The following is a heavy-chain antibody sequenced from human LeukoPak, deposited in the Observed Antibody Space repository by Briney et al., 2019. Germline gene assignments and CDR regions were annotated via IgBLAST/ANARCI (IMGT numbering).Heavy chain of an antibody. Sequence: SETLSLTCTVSGGSISSYYWSRIRQPAGKGLEWIGRIYTSGSTNYNPSLKSRVTMSVDTSKNQFSLKLSSVTAADTAVYYCARDSNTVTDVFYYYYGMDVWGQGTTVTVSS. CDR1: GGSISSYY. D-gene: IGHD4-17*01. CDR3: ARDSNTVTDVFYYYYGMDV. V-gene: IGHV4-4*07. J-gene: IGHJ6*02. CDR2: IYTSGST.